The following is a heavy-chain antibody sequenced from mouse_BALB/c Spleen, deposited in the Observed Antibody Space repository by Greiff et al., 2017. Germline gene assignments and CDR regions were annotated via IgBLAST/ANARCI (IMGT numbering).Heavy chain of an antibody. CDR2: ISDGGSYT. D-gene: IGHD2-10*01. J-gene: IGHJ2*01. CDR3: ARDRGLLLDY. CDR1: GFTFSDYY. V-gene: IGHV5-4*02. Sequence: EVKLMESGGGLVKPGGSLKLSCAASGFTFSDYYMYWVRQTPEKRLEWVATISDGGSYTYYPASVKGRFTISRDNAKNNLYLQMSSLKSEDTAMYYCARDRGLLLDYWGQGTTLTVSS.